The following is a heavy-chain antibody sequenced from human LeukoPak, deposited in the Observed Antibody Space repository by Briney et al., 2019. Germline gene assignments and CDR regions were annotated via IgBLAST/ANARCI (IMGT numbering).Heavy chain of an antibody. CDR3: ARVGSHDAFDF. J-gene: IGHJ3*01. V-gene: IGHV3-66*01. Sequence: GVSLRLSCAASGLTVSSNYMSWVRQAPEKGLEWGSVVYSGGSTYYADSVKGRFNISRDNYKNTLYLQMNSLRAEDTAVYYCARVGSHDAFDFWGQGTMVTVSS. CDR2: VYSGGST. D-gene: IGHD2-15*01. CDR1: GLTVSSNY.